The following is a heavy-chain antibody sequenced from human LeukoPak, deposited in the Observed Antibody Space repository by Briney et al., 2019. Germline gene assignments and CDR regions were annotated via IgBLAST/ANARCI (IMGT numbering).Heavy chain of an antibody. Sequence: SQTLSLTCAISGDSVSSNSAAWNWIRQSPSRGLEWLGRTYYRSKWYNDYAVSVKSRITINPDTSKNQFSLKLSSVTAADTAVYYCARWGSSWYRNWFDPWGQGTLVTVSS. CDR3: ARWGSSWYRNWFDP. D-gene: IGHD6-13*01. J-gene: IGHJ5*02. CDR2: TYYRSKWYN. CDR1: GDSVSSNSAA. V-gene: IGHV6-1*01.